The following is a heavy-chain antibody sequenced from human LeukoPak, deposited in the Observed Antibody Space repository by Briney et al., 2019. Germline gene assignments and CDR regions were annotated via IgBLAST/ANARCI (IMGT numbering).Heavy chain of an antibody. D-gene: IGHD3-3*01. J-gene: IGHJ3*02. CDR2: ISAYNGNR. CDR3: ARDPTYYDFWSGDDAFDI. Sequence: GASVKVSCKASGYTFTSYGISWVRQAPGQGLEWMGWISAYNGNRNYAQKLQGRVTMTTDTSTSTAYMELRSLRSDDTAVYYCARDPTYYDFWSGDDAFDIWGQGTMVTVSS. V-gene: IGHV1-18*01. CDR1: GYTFTSYG.